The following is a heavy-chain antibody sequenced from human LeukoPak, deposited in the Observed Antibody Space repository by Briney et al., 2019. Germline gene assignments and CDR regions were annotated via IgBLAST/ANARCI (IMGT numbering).Heavy chain of an antibody. CDR2: IYYSGST. J-gene: IGHJ4*02. Sequence: SSETMSLTCTVSAGSVSSYYWGWIRQPPVNELDWIGYIYYSGSTNYNPSLKSRVTISVDTSKNQFSLKLSSVTAADTAVYYCARYGMATIQFFDYWGQGTLFTVSS. CDR3: ARYGMATIQFFDY. D-gene: IGHD5-24*01. CDR1: AGSVSSYY. V-gene: IGHV4-59*02.